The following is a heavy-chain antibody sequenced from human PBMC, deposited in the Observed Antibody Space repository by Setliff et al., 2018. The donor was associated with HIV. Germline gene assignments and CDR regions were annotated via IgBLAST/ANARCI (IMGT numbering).Heavy chain of an antibody. CDR1: GDSISSGSYY. V-gene: IGHV4-61*09. CDR2: IHTTGST. CDR3: AKRTFGSGRLDP. D-gene: IGHD3-16*01. J-gene: IGHJ5*02. Sequence: SETLSLTCSVSGDSISSGSYYWSWIRLPAGKGLEWIGQIHTTGSTNYNPSLKSRVTISMDTSKNQFSLNLNSVTATDTAVCYCAKRTFGSGRLDPWGQGTLVTVSS.